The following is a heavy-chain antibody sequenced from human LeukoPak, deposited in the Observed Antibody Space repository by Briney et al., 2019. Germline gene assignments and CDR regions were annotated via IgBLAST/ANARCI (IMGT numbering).Heavy chain of an antibody. CDR2: IKQDGSEK. CDR1: GFTFSSYW. V-gene: IGHV3-7*01. D-gene: IGHD6-19*01. J-gene: IGHJ4*02. CDR3: ARGLIAVAGTPFDY. Sequence: GGSLRLSCAASGFTFSSYWMSWVRQAPGKGLEWVANIKQDGSEKYYVDSVKGRFTTSRDNAKNSLYLQMNSLRAEDTAVYYCARGLIAVAGTPFDYWGQGTLVTVSS.